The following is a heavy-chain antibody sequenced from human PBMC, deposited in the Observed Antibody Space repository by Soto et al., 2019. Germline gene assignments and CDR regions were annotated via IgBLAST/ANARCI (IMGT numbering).Heavy chain of an antibody. V-gene: IGHV1-69*13. D-gene: IGHD6-25*01. CDR2: IIPIFGTA. J-gene: IGHJ6*02. CDR3: ARDLGGNYYYGMDV. CDR1: GGTFSSYA. Sequence: SSVKVSCKASGGTFSSYAISWVRQAPGQGLEWMGGIIPIFGTANYAQKFQGRVTITADESTSTAYMELSSLRSEDTAVCYCARDLGGNYYYGMDVWGQGTTVTVSS.